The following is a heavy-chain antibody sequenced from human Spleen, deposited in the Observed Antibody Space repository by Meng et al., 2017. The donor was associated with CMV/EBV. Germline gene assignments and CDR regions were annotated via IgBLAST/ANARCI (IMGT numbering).Heavy chain of an antibody. D-gene: IGHD3-3*01. Sequence: SVKVSCKSSGYPFTGYFIHWVRQAPGQGLEWMGGIIPIFGTANNAQKFQGRVTITTDESTTTAYMELSSLRSEDTAVYYCARGNYDFWSGYSPSFFYYYGMDVWGQGTTVTVSS. CDR3: ARGNYDFWSGYSPSFFYYYGMDV. CDR1: GYPFTGYF. V-gene: IGHV1-69*05. J-gene: IGHJ6*02. CDR2: IIPIFGTA.